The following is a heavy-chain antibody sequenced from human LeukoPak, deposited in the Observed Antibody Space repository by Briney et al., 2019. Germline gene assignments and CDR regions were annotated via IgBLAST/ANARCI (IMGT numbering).Heavy chain of an antibody. CDR3: ARSRRYDYGMDV. V-gene: IGHV4-39*01. Sequence: SETLSLTCTVSGGSISSSSYYWGWIRQPPGKGLEWIGSIYYSGSTYYNPSLKSRVTISVDTSKNQFSLKLSSVTAADTAVYSCARSRRYDYGMDVWGQGTTVTVSS. J-gene: IGHJ6*02. CDR2: IYYSGST. CDR1: GGSISSSSYY.